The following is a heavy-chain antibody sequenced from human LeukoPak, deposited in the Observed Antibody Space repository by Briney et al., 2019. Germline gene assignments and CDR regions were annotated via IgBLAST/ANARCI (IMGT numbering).Heavy chain of an antibody. CDR2: ISYDGSNK. D-gene: IGHD3-10*01. CDR3: ARAGGDYGSGRKPLDL. CDR1: GFTFSSYA. J-gene: IGHJ2*01. Sequence: PGATLRLSCAASGFTFSSYAMHWVRQAPGKGLEWVAVISYDGSNKYYADSVKGRFTISRDNSKNTLYLQMNSLRAEETAVYYCARAGGDYGSGRKPLDLWGRGTLVTVSS. V-gene: IGHV3-30-3*01.